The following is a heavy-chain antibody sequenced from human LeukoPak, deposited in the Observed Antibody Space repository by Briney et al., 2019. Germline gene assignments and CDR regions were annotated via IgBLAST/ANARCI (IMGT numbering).Heavy chain of an antibody. CDR1: GYPFTSYD. D-gene: IGHD6-6*01. J-gene: IGHJ5*02. Sequence: ASVKVSCKASGYPFTSYDINWVRQATGQGLEWMGWMNPNSGNTGYAQKIQGRVTFSRNTSITTAYMELSSMRSEDTAVYYCASAIRADRRGSWFDPWGQGTLDSVSS. CDR3: ASAIRADRRGSWFDP. V-gene: IGHV1-8*03. CDR2: MNPNSGNT.